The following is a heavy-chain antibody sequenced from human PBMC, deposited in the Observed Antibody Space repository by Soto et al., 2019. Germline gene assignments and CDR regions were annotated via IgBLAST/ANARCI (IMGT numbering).Heavy chain of an antibody. V-gene: IGHV4-34*01. CDR1: CGSFSGYY. D-gene: IGHD6-13*01. Sequence: SETLSLTCAVYCGSFSGYYWSWIRQPPGKGLEWIGEINNGGSSNYNPSLKSRGSMSVGTSNNQFSLKLTSVTAADTAVYYCASSPGIAAAGTSNWFDPWGQGTLVNVSS. J-gene: IGHJ5*02. CDR3: ASSPGIAAAGTSNWFDP. CDR2: INNGGSS.